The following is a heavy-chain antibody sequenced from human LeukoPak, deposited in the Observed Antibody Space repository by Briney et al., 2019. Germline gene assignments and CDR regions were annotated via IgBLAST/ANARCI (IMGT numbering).Heavy chain of an antibody. J-gene: IGHJ3*02. Sequence: GGSLRLSCAASGFTVSSNYMSWVRQAPGKGLEWVSVIYSGGSTYYADSVKGRFTISRDNSKNTLYLQMNSLRAEDTAVYYCARVTVITLRGPLDAFDIWGQGTMVTVSS. D-gene: IGHD3-22*01. CDR3: ARVTVITLRGPLDAFDI. CDR2: IYSGGST. CDR1: GFTVSSNY. V-gene: IGHV3-53*01.